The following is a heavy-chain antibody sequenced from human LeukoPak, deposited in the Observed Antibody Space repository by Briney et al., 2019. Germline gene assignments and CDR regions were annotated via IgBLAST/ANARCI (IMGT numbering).Heavy chain of an antibody. CDR2: IWYDGSDK. J-gene: IGHJ4*02. CDR3: ARLWGSVSGYFDY. CDR1: GHTFSSHG. V-gene: IGHV3-33*01. D-gene: IGHD2-21*01. Sequence: PGRSLRLSCAVSGHTFSSHGMHWVRQAPGKGLEWVAAIWYDGSDKYYADSVKGRFTISRDNSKNMLYLQMDSLRAEDTALYYCARLWGSVSGYFDYWGQGTLVTVSS.